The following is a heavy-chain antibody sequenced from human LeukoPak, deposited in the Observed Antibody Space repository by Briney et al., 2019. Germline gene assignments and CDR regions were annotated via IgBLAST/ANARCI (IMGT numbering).Heavy chain of an antibody. Sequence: GGSLRLSCAASGFTFSSYGMHWVRQAPGKGLEWVAAISYDGRNKEYVDSVKGRFTISRDNSKNTLYLQVNSLRAEDTAVYYCAKDRGYSHGFEYWGQGTLVTVSS. CDR1: GFTFSSYG. CDR2: ISYDGRNK. J-gene: IGHJ4*02. V-gene: IGHV3-30*18. D-gene: IGHD5-12*01. CDR3: AKDRGYSHGFEY.